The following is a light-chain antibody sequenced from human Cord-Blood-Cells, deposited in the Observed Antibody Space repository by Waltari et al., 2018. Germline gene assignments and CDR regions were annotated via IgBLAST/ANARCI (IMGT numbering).Light chain of an antibody. CDR1: SSDVGGYNY. CDR3: CSYAGSYTWV. CDR2: DVS. V-gene: IGLV2-11*01. J-gene: IGLJ3*02. Sequence: QSALTQPRSVSGSPGQSVTISCTGTSSDVGGYNYDSWYQQHPGKAPNLMIYDVSKRPSGVPDRFSGSKSGNTASLTISGLQAEDEADYYCCSYAGSYTWVFGGGTKLTVL.